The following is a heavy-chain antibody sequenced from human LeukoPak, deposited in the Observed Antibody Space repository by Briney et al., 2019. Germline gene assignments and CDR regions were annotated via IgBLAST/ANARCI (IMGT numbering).Heavy chain of an antibody. J-gene: IGHJ4*02. Sequence: PGGSLRLSCAAPGITFSRFWMSWVRQAPGKGLEWVANIKGDGSEKYYVDSVRGRFTISRDNAKNSLFLQMNSLRAEDTAVYYCRIGHYGSNWGQGTLVTVSS. CDR1: GITFSRFW. V-gene: IGHV3-7*01. D-gene: IGHD2/OR15-2a*01. CDR2: IKGDGSEK. CDR3: RIGHYGSN.